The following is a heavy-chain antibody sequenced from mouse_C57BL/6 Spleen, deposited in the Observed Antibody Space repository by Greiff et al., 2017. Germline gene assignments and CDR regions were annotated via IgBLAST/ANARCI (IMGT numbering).Heavy chain of an antibody. V-gene: IGHV1-15*01. J-gene: IGHJ3*01. Sequence: QVQLKESGAELVRPGASVTLSCKASGYTFTDYEMHWVKQTPVHGLEWIGAIAPETGGTAYNQKFKGKAILTADKSSSTAYMELRSLTSEDSAVYDCTRPVGYGNSFAYWGQGTLVTVSA. D-gene: IGHD2-1*01. CDR2: IAPETGGT. CDR3: TRPVGYGNSFAY. CDR1: GYTFTDYE.